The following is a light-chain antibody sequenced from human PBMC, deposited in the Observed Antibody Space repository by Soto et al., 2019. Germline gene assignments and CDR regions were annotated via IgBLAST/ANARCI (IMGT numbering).Light chain of an antibody. J-gene: IGKJ2*01. CDR3: HQYGSSPT. CDR1: QTVTSTY. CDR2: GAS. V-gene: IGKV3-20*01. Sequence: EIVLTQSPGTLSLSPGERATLSCRASQTVTSTYLAWYQQRPGQAPRLLIYGASSRSAGIPARFSGSGSGTDFTLTISRLEPEDFAVYYCHQYGSSPTFGQGTKLEIK.